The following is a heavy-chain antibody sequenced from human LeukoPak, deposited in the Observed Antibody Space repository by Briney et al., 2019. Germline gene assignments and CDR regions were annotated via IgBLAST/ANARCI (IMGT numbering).Heavy chain of an antibody. CDR3: ARRFQWLSPFDY. Sequence: SETLSLTCNVSGGSISSHYWSWIRQPPGKGLEWIGEINHSGSTNYNPSLKSRVTISVDTSKNQFSLKLSSVTAADTAVYYCARRFQWLSPFDYWGQGTLVTVSS. CDR2: INHSGST. CDR1: GGSISSHY. D-gene: IGHD6-19*01. V-gene: IGHV4-34*01. J-gene: IGHJ4*02.